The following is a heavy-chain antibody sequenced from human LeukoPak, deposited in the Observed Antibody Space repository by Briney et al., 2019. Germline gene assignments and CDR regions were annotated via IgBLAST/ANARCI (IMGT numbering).Heavy chain of an antibody. CDR2: ISAYNGNT. V-gene: IGHV1-18*01. D-gene: IGHD3-3*01. CDR1: GYTFTSYG. Sequence: GASVKVSCKASGYTFTSYGISWVRQAPGQGLEWMGWISAYNGNTNYAQKLQGRVAMTTDTSTSTAYMELRSLRSDDTAVYYCARGISSEYYDFWSGYYTTAPFDYWGQGTLVTVSS. CDR3: ARGISSEYYDFWSGYYTTAPFDY. J-gene: IGHJ4*02.